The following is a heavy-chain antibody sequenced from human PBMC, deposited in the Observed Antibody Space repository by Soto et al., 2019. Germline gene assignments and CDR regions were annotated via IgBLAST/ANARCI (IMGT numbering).Heavy chain of an antibody. J-gene: IGHJ4*02. CDR2: ISAYNGNT. D-gene: IGHD2-15*01. V-gene: IGHV1-18*01. Sequence: QVQLVLSGAEVNKPGASVKVSCKASGYTFTSYGISGVRQAPGQGLEWMGWISAYNGNTNYAQKLQGRVTMTTDTSTSTAYMELRSLRSDDTAVYYCARDRYCSGGSCSHFDYWGQGTLVTVSS. CDR1: GYTFTSYG. CDR3: ARDRYCSGGSCSHFDY.